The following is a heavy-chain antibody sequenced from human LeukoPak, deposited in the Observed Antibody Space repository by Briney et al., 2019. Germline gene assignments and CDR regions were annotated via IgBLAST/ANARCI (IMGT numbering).Heavy chain of an antibody. Sequence: GGSLRLSCAASGFTFDDYAMHWVRQAPGKGLEWVSGINWNSGSRGYADSVKGRFTISRDNAKNSLYLQMNSLRAEDTALYYCVKENYGDQGLDVWGQGTTVTVSS. CDR1: GFTFDDYA. D-gene: IGHD4-17*01. V-gene: IGHV3-9*01. CDR3: VKENYGDQGLDV. CDR2: INWNSGSR. J-gene: IGHJ6*02.